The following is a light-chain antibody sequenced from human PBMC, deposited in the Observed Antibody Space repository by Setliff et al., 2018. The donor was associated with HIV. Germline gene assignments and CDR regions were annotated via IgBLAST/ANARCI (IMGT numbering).Light chain of an antibody. V-gene: IGLV2-23*01. Sequence: QSALTQPASVSGSPGQSITISCTGTSSDVGSYNLVSWYQQHPGKAPKLMIYEGSKRPSGVSDRFSGSKSGNTASLTISGLQAEDEADYYCCSYAVSTNYVFGTGTRSPS. CDR3: CSYAVSTNYV. CDR1: SSDVGSYNL. CDR2: EGS. J-gene: IGLJ1*01.